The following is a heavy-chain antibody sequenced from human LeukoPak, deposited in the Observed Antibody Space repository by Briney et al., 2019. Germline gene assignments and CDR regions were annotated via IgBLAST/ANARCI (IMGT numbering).Heavy chain of an antibody. CDR3: AREGKDVVVVTAIGAFDI. CDR2: IRYDGSNK. V-gene: IGHV3-30*02. D-gene: IGHD2-21*02. Sequence: PGGSLRLSCAASGFTFSSYGMHWVRQAPGKGLEWVAFIRYDGSNKYYADSVKGRFTISRGNSKNTLYLQMNSLRAEDTAVYYCAREGKDVVVVTAIGAFDIWGQGTMVTVSS. J-gene: IGHJ3*02. CDR1: GFTFSSYG.